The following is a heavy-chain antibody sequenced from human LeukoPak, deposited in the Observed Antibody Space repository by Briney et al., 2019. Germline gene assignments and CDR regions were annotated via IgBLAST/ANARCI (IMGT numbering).Heavy chain of an antibody. V-gene: IGHV4-59*01. CDR2: IYGGGST. D-gene: IGHD3-10*01. Sequence: SETLSLTCIVSGGSISVYYWSWIRQPPGKGLEWIGYIYGGGSTNYNPSLKSRVTISIDTSKNQFPLRLSSVTAADTAVYYCARDRELGYWGQGALVTVSS. J-gene: IGHJ4*02. CDR3: ARDRELGY. CDR1: GGSISVYY.